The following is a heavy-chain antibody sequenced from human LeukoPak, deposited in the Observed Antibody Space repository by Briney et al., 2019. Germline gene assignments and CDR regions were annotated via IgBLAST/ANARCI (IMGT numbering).Heavy chain of an antibody. CDR3: ARGPRYDYVWGSYRY. V-gene: IGHV3-7*01. CDR2: IKQDGSEK. D-gene: IGHD3-16*02. J-gene: IGHJ4*02. Sequence: GGSLRLSCAASGFTFSSYWMSWVRQAPGKGLEWVANIKQDGSEKYYVDSVKGRFTISRDNAKNSLYLQMNSLRAEDTAVYYCARGPRYDYVWGSYRYWGQGTLVTVSP. CDR1: GFTFSSYW.